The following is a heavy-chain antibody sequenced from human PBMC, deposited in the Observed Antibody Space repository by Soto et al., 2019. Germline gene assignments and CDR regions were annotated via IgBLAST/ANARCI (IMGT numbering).Heavy chain of an antibody. V-gene: IGHV3-72*01. D-gene: IGHD6-19*01. CDR1: GLTFSDYH. CDR2: IRRKANSYTT. CDR3: AMLGGWSGGSSGMDV. Sequence: EVQLVESGGGLVQPGGSLRLSCAASGLTFSDYHMDWVRQAPGKGLEWVGRIRRKANSYTTEYAASVKGRFTISRDDSKNSLYLQMNSLKSEDTAVYYCAMLGGWSGGSSGMDVWGQGITVTVSS. J-gene: IGHJ6*02.